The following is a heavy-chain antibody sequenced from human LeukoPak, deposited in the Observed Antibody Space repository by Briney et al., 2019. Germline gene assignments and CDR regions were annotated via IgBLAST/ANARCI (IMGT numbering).Heavy chain of an antibody. CDR3: ARAIAAAGWSYYYGMDV. CDR1: GGSFSGYY. Sequence: SETLSLTCAVYGGSFSGYYWSWIRQPPGKGLEWIGEINHSGSTNYNPSLKSRVTISVDTSKNQFSLKLSSVTAADTAVYYCARAIAAAGWSYYYGMDVWGQGTTVTVSS. CDR2: INHSGST. J-gene: IGHJ6*02. V-gene: IGHV4-34*01. D-gene: IGHD6-13*01.